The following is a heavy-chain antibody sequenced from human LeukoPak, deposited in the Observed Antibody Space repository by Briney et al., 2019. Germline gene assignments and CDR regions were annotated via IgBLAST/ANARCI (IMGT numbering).Heavy chain of an antibody. V-gene: IGHV3-21*01. D-gene: IGHD5-12*01. CDR1: GCTFSSYS. CDR2: ISSSSSYI. CDR3: ARGGYRYYYMDV. J-gene: IGHJ6*03. Sequence: GGSLRLSCAASGCTFSSYSMNWVRQAPGKGLEWVSSISSSSSYIYYADSVKGRFTISRDNAKNTLYLEMNSLRAEDTAMYYCARGGYRYYYMDVWGKGTTVTVSS.